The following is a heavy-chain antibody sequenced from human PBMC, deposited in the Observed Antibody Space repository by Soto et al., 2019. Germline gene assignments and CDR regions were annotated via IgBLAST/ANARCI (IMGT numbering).Heavy chain of an antibody. CDR1: GFSFNTSG. CDR3: ATKVRVTNYLYYGMDV. V-gene: IGHV3-30*03. J-gene: IGHJ6*02. CDR2: IAFDGSQE. Sequence: QVQLVESGGGVVQPGRALRLSCAASGFSFNTSGMHWVRQAPGKGLEWVAVIAFDGSQEFYGDSVRGRFTISRDNSKNTLVRQMKSLTPEDTAVYYCATKVRVTNYLYYGMDVWGQGTTVTVSS. D-gene: IGHD2-21*02.